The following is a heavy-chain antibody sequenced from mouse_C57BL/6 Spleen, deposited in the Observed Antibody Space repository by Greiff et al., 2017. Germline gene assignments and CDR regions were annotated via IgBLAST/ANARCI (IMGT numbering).Heavy chain of an antibody. CDR3: TRWYYGSRFDY. V-gene: IGHV1-15*01. CDR1: GYTFTDYE. CDR2: IDPETGGT. D-gene: IGHD1-1*01. Sequence: QVQLKESGAELVRPGASVTLSCKASGYTFTDYEMHWVKQTPVHGLEWIGAIDPETGGTAYNQKFKGKAILTADKSSSTAYMELRSLTSEDSAVYYCTRWYYGSRFDYWGQGTTLTVSS. J-gene: IGHJ2*01.